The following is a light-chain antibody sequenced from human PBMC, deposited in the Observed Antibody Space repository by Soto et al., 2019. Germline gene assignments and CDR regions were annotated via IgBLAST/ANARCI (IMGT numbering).Light chain of an antibody. CDR2: EVS. J-gene: IGLJ1*01. Sequence: SLLTQPASLSGSPGQSIPLSCPGTSNYVGSYNLVSWYQQHPGKAPKLMIYEVSKRPSGVSNRFSGSKSGNTASLTISGLQAEDEADYYCCSYAGSSTYVFGTGTKVTVL. V-gene: IGLV2-23*02. CDR1: SNYVGSYNL. CDR3: CSYAGSSTYV.